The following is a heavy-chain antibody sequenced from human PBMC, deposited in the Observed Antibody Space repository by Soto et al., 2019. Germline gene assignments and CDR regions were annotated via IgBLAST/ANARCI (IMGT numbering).Heavy chain of an antibody. CDR1: GGSISSGGYY. V-gene: IGHV4-31*03. CDR2: IYYSGTT. Sequence: SETLSLTCTVSGGSISSGGYYWSWIRQHQGKGLEWIGYIYYSGTTYYNPSLKSRVTISVDTSKNQFSLKLSSVSAADTALYYCARCSLVVVPAPGFDPWGRGTLVTVSS. CDR3: ARCSLVVVPAPGFDP. J-gene: IGHJ5*02. D-gene: IGHD2-2*01.